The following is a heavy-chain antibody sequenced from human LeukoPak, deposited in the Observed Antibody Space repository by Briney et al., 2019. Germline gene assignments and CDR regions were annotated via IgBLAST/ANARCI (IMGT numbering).Heavy chain of an antibody. CDR3: ARGQYTSSWFSSRD. Sequence: GGPRSLSCAGSGFTFSTYWMNWVRQAPGKGLEGVANINKDGSEKFYVDSVKGRFTISRDNAKLYLQMNSLRAEDTAVYYCARGQYTSSWFSSRDWGQGTLVIVSS. D-gene: IGHD6-13*01. CDR2: INKDGSEK. V-gene: IGHV3-7*01. J-gene: IGHJ4*02. CDR1: GFTFSTYW.